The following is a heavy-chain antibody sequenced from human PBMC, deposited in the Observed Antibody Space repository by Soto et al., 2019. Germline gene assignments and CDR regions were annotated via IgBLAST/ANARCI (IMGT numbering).Heavy chain of an antibody. CDR2: IYYSGST. CDR1: GGSISSYY. V-gene: IGHV4-59*01. Sequence: KASETLSLTCTVSGGSISSYYWSWIRQPPGKGLEWIGYIYYSGSTNYNPSLKSRVTISVDTSKNQFSLKLSSVTAADTAVYYCARAVRDIVVVPAAIRGYNWLDPWGQGTLVTVSS. CDR3: ARAVRDIVVVPAAIRGYNWLDP. D-gene: IGHD2-2*02. J-gene: IGHJ5*02.